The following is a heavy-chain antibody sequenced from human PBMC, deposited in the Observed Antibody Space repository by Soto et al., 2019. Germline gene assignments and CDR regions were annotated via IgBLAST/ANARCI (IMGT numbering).Heavy chain of an antibody. D-gene: IGHD3-22*01. J-gene: IGHJ3*02. CDR1: GGSISSSNW. Sequence: QVQLQESGPGLVKPSGTLSLTCAVSGGSISSSNWWSWVRQPPGKGLEWIGEIYHSGSTNYNPSLKSRVTISVDKSKNQFSLKLSSVTAADTAVYYCARSYYDSSGPGNDAFDIWGQGTMVTVSS. V-gene: IGHV4-4*02. CDR2: IYHSGST. CDR3: ARSYYDSSGPGNDAFDI.